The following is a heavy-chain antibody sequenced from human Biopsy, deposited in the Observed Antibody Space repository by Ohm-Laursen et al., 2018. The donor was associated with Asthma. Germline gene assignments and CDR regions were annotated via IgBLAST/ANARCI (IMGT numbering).Heavy chain of an antibody. Sequence: SLRLSCAAARFTYEMHWGRQVRGKGLERAAVISEGGRSIYYADSVKGRFTISRDKSENALYLQMNSLRAEDTAVDYGAKDERLYYGSDSKYMQPVPLGYWGQGTLVTVSA. D-gene: IGHD3-10*01. CDR2: ISEGGRSI. CDR3: AKDERLYYGSDSKYMQPVPLGY. V-gene: IGHV3-30*04. J-gene: IGHJ4*02. CDR1: RFTYE.